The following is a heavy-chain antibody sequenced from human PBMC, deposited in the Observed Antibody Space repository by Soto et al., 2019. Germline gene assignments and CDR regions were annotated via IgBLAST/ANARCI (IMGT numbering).Heavy chain of an antibody. CDR2: IYYSGST. D-gene: IGHD6-13*01. CDR3: ARARGFIAAAGTSSPSTYYYYYGMDV. CDR1: GGSISSGGYY. Sequence: SETLSLTCTVSGGSISSGGYYWSWIRQHPGKGLEWIGYIYYSGSTYYNPSLKSRVTISVDTSKNQFSLKLSSVTAADTAVYYCARARGFIAAAGTSSPSTYYYYYGMDVWGQGTTVTVSS. J-gene: IGHJ6*02. V-gene: IGHV4-31*03.